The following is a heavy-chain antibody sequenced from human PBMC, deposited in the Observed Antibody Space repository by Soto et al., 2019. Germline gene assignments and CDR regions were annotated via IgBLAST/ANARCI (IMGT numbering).Heavy chain of an antibody. CDR1: GFTFDDYA. D-gene: IGHD3-10*01. CDR2: ISWNSGSI. Sequence: HPGGSLRLSCAASGFTFDDYAMHWVRQAPGKGLEWVSGISWNSGSIGYADSVKGRFTISRDNAKNSLYLQMNSLRAEDTALYYCASGVRGVIYWGQGTLVTVSS. V-gene: IGHV3-9*01. J-gene: IGHJ4*02. CDR3: ASGVRGVIY.